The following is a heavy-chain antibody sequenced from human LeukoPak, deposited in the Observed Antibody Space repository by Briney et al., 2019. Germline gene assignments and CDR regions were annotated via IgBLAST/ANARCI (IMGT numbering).Heavy chain of an antibody. V-gene: IGHV3-30*18. Sequence: GRSLRLSCTASGFSFSRSGMHWVRQAPGKGLEWVTVMSFDGSNKFYTDSVKGRFTISRDNSKNTLYLQMNSLRAEDTAVYYCAKGMWVVRGVIGDAFDIWGQGTMVTVSS. CDR1: GFSFSRSG. CDR3: AKGMWVVRGVIGDAFDI. J-gene: IGHJ3*02. CDR2: MSFDGSNK. D-gene: IGHD3-10*01.